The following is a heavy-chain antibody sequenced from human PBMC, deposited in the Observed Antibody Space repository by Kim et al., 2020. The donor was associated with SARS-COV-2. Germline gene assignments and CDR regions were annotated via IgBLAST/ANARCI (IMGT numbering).Heavy chain of an antibody. CDR1: GYSFTSYW. V-gene: IGHV5-10-1*01. J-gene: IGHJ4*02. CDR2: IDPSDSYT. D-gene: IGHD1-26*01. CDR3: AIISGSYFRDFDY. Sequence: GESLKISCKGSGYSFTSYWISWVRQMPGKGLEWMGRIDPSDSYTNYSPSFQGHVTISADKSISTAYLQWSSLKASDTAMYYCAIISGSYFRDFDYWGQGTLVTVSS.